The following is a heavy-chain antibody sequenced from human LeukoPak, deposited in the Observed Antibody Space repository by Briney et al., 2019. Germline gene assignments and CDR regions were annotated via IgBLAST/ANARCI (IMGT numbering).Heavy chain of an antibody. J-gene: IGHJ6*02. D-gene: IGHD5-24*01. CDR3: ARERDGYNYFAYCGMDV. V-gene: IGHV1-69*04. Sequence: ASVKVSCKASGGTFSSYAISWVRQAPGQGLEWMGRIIPILGIANYAQKFQGRVTITADKSTSTAYMELSSLRSEDTAVYYCARERDGYNYFAYCGMDVWGQGTTVTVSS. CDR2: IIPILGIA. CDR1: GGTFSSYA.